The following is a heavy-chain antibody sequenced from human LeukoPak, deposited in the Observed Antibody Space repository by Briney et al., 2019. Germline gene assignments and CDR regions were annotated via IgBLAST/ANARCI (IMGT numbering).Heavy chain of an antibody. CDR1: GFTFSSHG. Sequence: GGTLRLSCAASGFTFSSHGMNWVRQAPGKGLEWVSGIRNSDGMTYYADSVRGRFTISTDNSKNTLYLQMNSLRAEDTALYYCAKGLERESRLDSWGQGTLVTVSS. J-gene: IGHJ4*02. CDR3: AKGLERESRLDS. CDR2: IRNSDGMT. V-gene: IGHV3-23*01. D-gene: IGHD1-1*01.